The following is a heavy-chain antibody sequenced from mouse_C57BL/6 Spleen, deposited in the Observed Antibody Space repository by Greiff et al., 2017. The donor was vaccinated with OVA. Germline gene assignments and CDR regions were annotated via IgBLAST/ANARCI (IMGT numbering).Heavy chain of an antibody. CDR1: GSTFSCYG. CDR3: ARSPPTGAMDY. Sequence: VQLQQSGAELVRPGSSVKMSCKSSGSTFSCYGINWVKQRPGPGLDWIGYIYIGNGYTEYNEKFKGKATLTSDTSSSTAYMQLSSLTSEDSAIYFCARSPPTGAMDYWGQGTSVTVSS. CDR2: IYIGNGYT. J-gene: IGHJ4*01. V-gene: IGHV1-58*01. D-gene: IGHD1-1*01.